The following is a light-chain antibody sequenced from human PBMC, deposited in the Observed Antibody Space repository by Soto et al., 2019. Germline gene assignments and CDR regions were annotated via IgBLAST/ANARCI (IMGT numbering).Light chain of an antibody. CDR1: QSVSSS. CDR3: QQRSDWPIT. Sequence: EIVLTQSPATLSLSPGESATLSCRASQSVSSSFAWYQQKPGQAPRLLIYDASNRATGIPARFSGSGSGTDFTLTISSLEPEDFAVYYCQQRSDWPITFGQGTRLEI. V-gene: IGKV3-11*01. J-gene: IGKJ5*01. CDR2: DAS.